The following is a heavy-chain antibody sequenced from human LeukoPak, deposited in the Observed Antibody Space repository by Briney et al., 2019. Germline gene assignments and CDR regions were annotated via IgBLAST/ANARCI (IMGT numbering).Heavy chain of an antibody. CDR1: GFTFSSYG. D-gene: IGHD3-22*01. CDR3: AKDISELYYYDGSGPNDY. CDR2: IRYDGSNK. V-gene: IGHV3-30*02. Sequence: SGGSLRLSCAASGFTFSSYGMHWVRQAPGKGLEWVAFIRYDGSNKYYADSVKGRFTISRDNSKNTLYLQMNSLRAEDTAVYYCAKDISELYYYDGSGPNDYWGQGTLVTVSS. J-gene: IGHJ4*02.